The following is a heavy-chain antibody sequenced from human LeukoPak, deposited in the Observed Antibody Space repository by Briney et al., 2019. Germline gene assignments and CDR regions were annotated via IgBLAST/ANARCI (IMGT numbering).Heavy chain of an antibody. CDR2: ISWNSGSI. V-gene: IGHV3-9*01. Sequence: GRSLRLSCAASGFTFDDYAMHWVRQAPGKGLEWVSGISWNSGSIGYADSVKGRFTISRDNAKNSLYLQMNSLRAEDTALYYCAKAIGPTGAFDIWGQGTMVTVSS. J-gene: IGHJ3*02. CDR1: GFTFDDYA. CDR3: AKAIGPTGAFDI. D-gene: IGHD3-9*01.